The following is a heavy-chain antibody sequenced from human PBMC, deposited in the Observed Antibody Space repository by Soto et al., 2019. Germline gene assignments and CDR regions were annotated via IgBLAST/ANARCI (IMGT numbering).Heavy chain of an antibody. CDR1: GYTLTELS. V-gene: IGHV1-24*01. J-gene: IGHJ4*02. CDR3: ATFPGYCSGGSCLLGSPYYFDY. D-gene: IGHD2-15*01. Sequence: ASVKVSCKVSGYTLTELSMHWVRQAPGKGLEWMGGFDPEDGETIYAQKFQGRVTMTEETSTDTAYMELSSLRSEDTAVYYCATFPGYCSGGSCLLGSPYYFDYWGQGTLVTVSS. CDR2: FDPEDGET.